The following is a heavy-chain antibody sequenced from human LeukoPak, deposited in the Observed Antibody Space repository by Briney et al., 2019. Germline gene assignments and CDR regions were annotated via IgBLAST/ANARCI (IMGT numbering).Heavy chain of an antibody. Sequence: GGSLRLSCAASGFTFSSYAMHWVRQAPGKGLEWVAFIRYDGSNKYYADSVKGRFTISRDNSKNTLYLQMNSLRAEDTAVYYCAKDSSIAVAEVDYWGQGTLVTVSS. D-gene: IGHD6-19*01. CDR3: AKDSSIAVAEVDY. CDR1: GFTFSSYA. CDR2: IRYDGSNK. V-gene: IGHV3-30*02. J-gene: IGHJ4*02.